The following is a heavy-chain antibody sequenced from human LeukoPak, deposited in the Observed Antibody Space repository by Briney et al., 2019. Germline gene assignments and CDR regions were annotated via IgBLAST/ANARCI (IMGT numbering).Heavy chain of an antibody. D-gene: IGHD6-19*01. V-gene: IGHV3-30*18. Sequence: GGSLRLSCAASGFTFSSYGMHWVRQAPGKGLEWVAVISYDGSNKYYADSVKGRFTISRDNSKNTLYLQMNSLRAEDTAVYYCAKRPLGAVAGYYYFDYWGQGTLVTVSS. CDR1: GFTFSSYG. CDR3: AKRPLGAVAGYYYFDY. J-gene: IGHJ4*02. CDR2: ISYDGSNK.